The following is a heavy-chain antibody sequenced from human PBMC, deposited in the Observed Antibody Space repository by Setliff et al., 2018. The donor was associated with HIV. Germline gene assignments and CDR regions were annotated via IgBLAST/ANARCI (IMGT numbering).Heavy chain of an antibody. V-gene: IGHV4-30-4*08. J-gene: IGHJ1*01. Sequence: SETLSLTCTVSGGSISSGGYYWSWIRQPAGKGLEWIGYIYYSGNTYYNPSLKSRVTISLDTSKNQLSLNVNSVTAADTATYYCATPGYDDDVFGYFRFWGRGTLVTVSS. CDR1: GGSISSGGYY. D-gene: IGHD5-12*01. CDR3: ATPGYDDDVFGYFRF. CDR2: IYYSGNT.